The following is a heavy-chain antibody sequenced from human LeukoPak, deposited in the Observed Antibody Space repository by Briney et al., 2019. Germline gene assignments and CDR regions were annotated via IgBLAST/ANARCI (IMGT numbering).Heavy chain of an antibody. CDR3: AKRGAGSGGLHY. CDR1: GFTFATYA. D-gene: IGHD6-19*01. V-gene: IGHV3-23*01. J-gene: IGHJ4*02. Sequence: GGSLRLSCAASGFTFATYAMSWVRQAPGKGLEWVSTFYETGKTDHADSVKGRFTISRDTSKNTLYPQMNSLRAEDTATYYCAKRGAGSGGLHYWGQGTLVTVSS. CDR2: FYETGKT.